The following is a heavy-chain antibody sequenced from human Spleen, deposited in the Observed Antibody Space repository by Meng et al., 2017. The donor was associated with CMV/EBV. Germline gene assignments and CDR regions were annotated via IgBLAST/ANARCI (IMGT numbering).Heavy chain of an antibody. Sequence: ASVKVSCKASGYTFTAHYFHWVRQAPGQGLEWMGWIHPHRGDTNYAQQFQGSVTLTRDTSISTAYMELSRLRSDDTAVYYCARMETYNWTSDYWGQGTLVTVSS. CDR3: ARMETYNWTSDY. CDR2: IHPHRGDT. CDR1: GYTFTAHY. D-gene: IGHD1-20*01. V-gene: IGHV1-2*02. J-gene: IGHJ4*02.